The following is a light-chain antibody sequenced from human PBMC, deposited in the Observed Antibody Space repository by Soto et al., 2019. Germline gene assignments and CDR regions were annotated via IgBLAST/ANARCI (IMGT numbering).Light chain of an antibody. CDR2: EVS. Sequence: QSALTQPASVSRSPGQPITISCTAPSSDVGGYNYVSWYQQHPGKAPKLMICEVSNRPSGVSNRFSGSKSGNTASLTISGLQAEDEADYYCSSYTSSSTLVFGTGTKVTVL. CDR1: SSDVGGYNY. CDR3: SSYTSSSTLV. V-gene: IGLV2-14*01. J-gene: IGLJ1*01.